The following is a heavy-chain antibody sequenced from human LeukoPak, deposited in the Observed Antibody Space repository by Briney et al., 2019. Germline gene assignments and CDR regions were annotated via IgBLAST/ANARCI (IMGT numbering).Heavy chain of an antibody. CDR3: ARDTHPHYYDRKPRWAKKHFGEFDY. CDR1: GGTFSSYA. Sequence: SVKVSCKASGGTFSSYAISWVRQAPGQGLEWMGRIIPILGIANYAQKFQGRVTITADKSTSTAYMELSSLRSEDTAVYYCARDTHPHYYDRKPRWAKKHFGEFDYWGQGTLVTVSS. J-gene: IGHJ4*02. CDR2: IIPILGIA. V-gene: IGHV1-69*04. D-gene: IGHD3-22*01.